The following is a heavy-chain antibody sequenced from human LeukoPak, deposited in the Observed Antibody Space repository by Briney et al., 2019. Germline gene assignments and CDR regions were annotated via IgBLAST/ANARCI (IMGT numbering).Heavy chain of an antibody. Sequence: GGSLRLSCAASGFTFSSYGMHWVRQAPGKGLEWVSSISTSRSYIYYADSVKGRFTISRDNAKNSLYLQMNSLRAEDTAVYYCARVMYYYGSGSHRDAFDIWGQGTMVTVSS. CDR1: GFTFSSYG. CDR2: ISTSRSYI. CDR3: ARVMYYYGSGSHRDAFDI. V-gene: IGHV3-21*01. D-gene: IGHD3-10*01. J-gene: IGHJ3*02.